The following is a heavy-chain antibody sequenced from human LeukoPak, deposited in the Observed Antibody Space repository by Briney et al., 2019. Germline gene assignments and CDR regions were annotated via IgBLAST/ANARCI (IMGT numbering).Heavy chain of an antibody. J-gene: IGHJ4*02. CDR3: AKVRDPYYYGSGSYYNALDY. V-gene: IGHV3-23*01. CDR1: GFTFSSYA. CDR2: ISGSGGST. Sequence: PGGSLRLSCAASGFTFSSYAMSWVRQAPGKGLEWVSAISGSGGSTYYADSVKGRFTISRDNSKNTLYLQMNSLRAEDTAVYYCAKVRDPYYYGSGSYYNALDYWGQGTLVTVSS. D-gene: IGHD3-10*01.